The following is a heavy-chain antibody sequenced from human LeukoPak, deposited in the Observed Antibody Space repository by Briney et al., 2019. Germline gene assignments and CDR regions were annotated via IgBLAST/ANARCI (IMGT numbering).Heavy chain of an antibody. CDR1: GGSISSYY. D-gene: IGHD3-16*01. J-gene: IGHJ4*02. CDR3: ASWGTGFDY. CDR2: IYTSGST. Sequence: SETLSLTCTVSGGSISSYYWSWIRQPPGKGLEWIGYIYTSGSTNYNPSLKSRVTISVDTSKNQFSLKLRSVTAADTAVYYCASWGTGFDYWGQGTLVTVSS. V-gene: IGHV4-4*09.